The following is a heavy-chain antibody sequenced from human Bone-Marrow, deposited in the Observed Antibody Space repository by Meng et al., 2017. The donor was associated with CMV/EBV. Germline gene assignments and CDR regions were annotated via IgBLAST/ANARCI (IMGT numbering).Heavy chain of an antibody. CDR1: GFSVSSYW. CDR2: INSDGSST. CDR3: ASRGYDSPLDY. V-gene: IGHV3-74*01. D-gene: IGHD5-12*01. Sequence: GGSLRLSCAASGFSVSSYWMHWVRQAPGKGLVWVSRINSDGSSTTYADPVKGRFTFSRDNAKNTLYLQMNSLRAEDTAVYYCASRGYDSPLDYWGQGTLVTVSS. J-gene: IGHJ4*02.